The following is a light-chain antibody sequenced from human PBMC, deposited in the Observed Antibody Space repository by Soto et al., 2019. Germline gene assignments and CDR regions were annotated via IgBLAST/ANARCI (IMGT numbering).Light chain of an antibody. CDR1: SSNIGAGYD. CDR3: SSYTSTNHVV. V-gene: IGLV1-40*01. J-gene: IGLJ2*01. Sequence: QSVLTQPPSVSGAPGQRVTISCTGSSSNIGAGYDVHWYRQLPGTAPKLLIYGNNDRPSGVPDRFSGSKSGTSASLAITGLQAEDEADYYCSSYTSTNHVVFGGGTKLTVL. CDR2: GNN.